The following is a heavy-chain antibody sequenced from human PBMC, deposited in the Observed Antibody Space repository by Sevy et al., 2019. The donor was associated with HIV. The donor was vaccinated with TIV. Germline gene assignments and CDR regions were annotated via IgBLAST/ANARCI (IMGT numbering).Heavy chain of an antibody. CDR2: IKEDDSAK. CDR3: ARDSPGYGGYSY. J-gene: IGHJ4*01. D-gene: IGHD1-26*01. Sequence: ESLKISCAASRFTFKTYWMSWVRQAPGKGLEWVGNIKEDDSAKYYADSVRGRFTISRDNAKNSLYLQMSSLRVEDTAVYYCARDSPGYGGYSYWGQGTLVTVSS. CDR1: RFTFKTYW. V-gene: IGHV3-7*01.